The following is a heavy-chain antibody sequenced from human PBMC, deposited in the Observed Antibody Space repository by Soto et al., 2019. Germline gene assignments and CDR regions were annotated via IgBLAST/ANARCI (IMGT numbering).Heavy chain of an antibody. Sequence: QVQLKQSGPEVRKPGASGRVSCKASGYIFTNFGISWVRQAPGQGLEWMGWISGYNDNTHYAQKLQGRVSMTTDTSTGTAYMDLRSLRSDDTAIYYCVRDSSSWFYYYYGMDVWGQGTTVTVSS. CDR3: VRDSSSWFYYYYGMDV. J-gene: IGHJ6*02. D-gene: IGHD6-13*01. V-gene: IGHV1-18*01. CDR2: ISGYNDNT. CDR1: GYIFTNFG.